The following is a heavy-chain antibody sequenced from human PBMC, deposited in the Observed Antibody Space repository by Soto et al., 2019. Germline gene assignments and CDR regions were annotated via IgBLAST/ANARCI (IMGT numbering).Heavy chain of an antibody. Sequence: GVSVKVSSKASGYTFTSYYMHWVRQAPGQGLEWMGIINPSGGSTSYAQKFQGRVTMTRDTSTSTVYMELSSLRSEDTAVYYCARDPVDDSSGYYYGRDKIPFDYWGQGTLVTVSS. V-gene: IGHV1-46*01. CDR3: ARDPVDDSSGYYYGRDKIPFDY. J-gene: IGHJ4*02. D-gene: IGHD3-22*01. CDR1: GYTFTSYY. CDR2: INPSGGST.